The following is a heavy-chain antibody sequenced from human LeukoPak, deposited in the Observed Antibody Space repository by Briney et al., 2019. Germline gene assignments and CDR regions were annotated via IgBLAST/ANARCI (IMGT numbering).Heavy chain of an antibody. V-gene: IGHV4-34*01. J-gene: IGHJ4*02. CDR1: GGSFSGYS. CDR2: INHSGRT. Sequence: SETLSLTCAVYGGSFSGYSWNWLRQPPGKGLEWIGEINHSGRTKYNPSLKSRVTMSVDTSKNQFSLNLNSMTAADTAVYYCARGQFQRDYWGQGTLVTVSS. CDR3: ARGQFQRDY.